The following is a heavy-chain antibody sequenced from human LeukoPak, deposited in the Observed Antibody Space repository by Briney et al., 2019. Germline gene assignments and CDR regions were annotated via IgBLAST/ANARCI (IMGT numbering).Heavy chain of an antibody. J-gene: IGHJ6*04. CDR3: ARDGGVFGYFYFALDV. CDR2: TSFDESNK. CDR1: GFRFRSYV. D-gene: IGHD3-3*01. V-gene: IGHV3-30*03. Sequence: QPGGSLRLSCAASGFRFRSYVMHWVRQAPGKGLEWVALTSFDESNKYYADSVKGRFTISRDNSKNTLYLQMISLRAEDTAVYYCARDGGVFGYFYFALDVWGKGTTVTVSS.